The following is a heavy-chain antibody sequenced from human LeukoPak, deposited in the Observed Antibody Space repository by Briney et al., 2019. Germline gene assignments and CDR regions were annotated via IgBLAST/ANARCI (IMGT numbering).Heavy chain of an antibody. V-gene: IGHV1-18*01. CDR1: GYTFTSYG. CDR2: ISAYNGNT. D-gene: IGHD2-15*01. Sequence: ASVKVSCKASGYTFTSYGISWVRQAPGQGLEWMGWISAYNGNTNYEQKLQGRVTMTTDTSTSTAYMELRSLRSDDTAVYYCASPYCSGGSCYSGVVDYYYYGMDVWGQGTTVTVSS. J-gene: IGHJ6*02. CDR3: ASPYCSGGSCYSGVVDYYYYGMDV.